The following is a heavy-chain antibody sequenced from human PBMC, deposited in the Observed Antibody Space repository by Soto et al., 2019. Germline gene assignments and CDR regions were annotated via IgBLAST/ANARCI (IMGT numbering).Heavy chain of an antibody. D-gene: IGHD4-17*01. CDR1: GFTFSRYS. CDR3: ARGRRTTVTTAVIYYYGMDV. J-gene: IGHJ6*02. V-gene: IGHV3-21*01. CDR2: IASSSSHI. Sequence: PGGSLRLSCAASGFTFSRYSMNWVRQAPGKGLEWVSSIASSSSHIYYADSVKGRFTISRDNAKNSLYLQMNSLRAEDTAVYYCARGRRTTVTTAVIYYYGMDVWGQGTTVTVSS.